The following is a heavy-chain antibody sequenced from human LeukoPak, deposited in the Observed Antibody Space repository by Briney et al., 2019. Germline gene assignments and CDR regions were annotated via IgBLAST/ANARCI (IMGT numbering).Heavy chain of an antibody. CDR1: GFTFSSYW. D-gene: IGHD6-19*01. Sequence: GGSLRLSCAASGFTFSSYWMHWVRQAPGKGLVWVSRINTDGRSTNYADSVKGRLTISRDTGKNTLYLQMNSLTAEDTALYFCARGIAVSGTEGGGYWGQGTLVTVSS. J-gene: IGHJ4*02. V-gene: IGHV3-74*01. CDR3: ARGIAVSGTEGGGY. CDR2: INTDGRST.